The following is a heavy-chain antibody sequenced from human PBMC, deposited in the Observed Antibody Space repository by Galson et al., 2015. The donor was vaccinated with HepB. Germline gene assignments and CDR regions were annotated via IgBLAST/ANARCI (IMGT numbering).Heavy chain of an antibody. V-gene: IGHV3-23*01. Sequence: SLRLSCAASGYTFRNYAMSWVRQAPGKGLEWVSGISDSGTSTHYADSVQGRSTISRDNSKNTVYLQMRSLRVEDTALYYCAKGVEAARPDYYGMDVWGQGTTVIVFS. D-gene: IGHD6-6*01. J-gene: IGHJ6*02. CDR2: ISDSGTST. CDR3: AKGVEAARPDYYGMDV. CDR1: GYTFRNYA.